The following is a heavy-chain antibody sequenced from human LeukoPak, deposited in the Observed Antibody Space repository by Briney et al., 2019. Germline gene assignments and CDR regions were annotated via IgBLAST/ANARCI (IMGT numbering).Heavy chain of an antibody. V-gene: IGHV4-59*01. CDR1: GGFISSYY. D-gene: IGHD1-1*01. Sequence: SETLSLTCTVSGGFISSYYWSWIRQSPGKGLEWIGYINYSGSTNYNPSLKSRVTISVDTSKNQFSLKLSSVTAADTAVYFCARDPLSTNDFDIWGQGTMVTVSS. CDR2: INYSGST. J-gene: IGHJ3*02. CDR3: ARDPLSTNDFDI.